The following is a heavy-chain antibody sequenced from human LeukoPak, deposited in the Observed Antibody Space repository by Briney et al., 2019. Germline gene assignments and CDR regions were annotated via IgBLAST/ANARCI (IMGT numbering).Heavy chain of an antibody. J-gene: IGHJ3*02. D-gene: IGHD3-10*01. CDR1: GGSISSYY. Sequence: SETLSLTCTVSGGSISSYYWSWIRQPPGKGLEWVGYIYYSGSTNYNPSLKSRVTISVDTSKTQFSLKLTSVTAADTAVYYCARSSYYYAADAFDIWGQGTMVTVSS. CDR3: ARSSYYYAADAFDI. V-gene: IGHV4-59*01. CDR2: IYYSGST.